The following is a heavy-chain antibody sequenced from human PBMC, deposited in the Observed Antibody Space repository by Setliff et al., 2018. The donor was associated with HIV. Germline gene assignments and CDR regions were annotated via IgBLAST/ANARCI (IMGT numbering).Heavy chain of an antibody. CDR1: GYIFTTHY. CDR2: INPSSRTT. Sequence: ASVKVSCKSSGYIFTTHYIHWVRQAPGQGIEWMGMINPSSRTTIYAQKFRGRMTLTKDKSTTTDYMELSSLRSEDTAVYYCARDPAPSSSASYFQHWGQGTPVTVSS. D-gene: IGHD6-6*01. CDR3: ARDPAPSSSASYFQH. J-gene: IGHJ1*01. V-gene: IGHV1-46*01.